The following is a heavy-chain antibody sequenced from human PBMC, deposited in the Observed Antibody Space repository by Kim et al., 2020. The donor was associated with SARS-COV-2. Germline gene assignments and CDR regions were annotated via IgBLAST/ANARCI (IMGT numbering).Heavy chain of an antibody. Sequence: SETLSLTCTVSGASIGSHGYFWAWIRQPPGRGLEWIGSLSYSGRRYYNPSLERRITTSLDTSKTQFSLRLTSVTAADTAVYYCARLYSFTGVVMAYSFD. D-gene: IGHD3-16*01. CDR1: GASIGSHGYF. CDR2: LSYSGRR. CDR3: ARLYSFTGVVMAYSFD. J-gene: IGHJ4*01. V-gene: IGHV4-39*01.